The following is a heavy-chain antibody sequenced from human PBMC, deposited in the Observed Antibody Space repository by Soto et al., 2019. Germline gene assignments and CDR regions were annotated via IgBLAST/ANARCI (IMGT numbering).Heavy chain of an antibody. Sequence: ASVKVSCKASGGTFSSYAISWVRQAPGQGLEWMGGIIPIFGTANYAQKFQGRVTITADESTSTAYMELSSLRSEDTAVYCCARMHNWHDYAFDIWGQGTMVTVSS. V-gene: IGHV1-69*13. CDR2: IIPIFGTA. D-gene: IGHD1-1*01. J-gene: IGHJ3*02. CDR1: GGTFSSYA. CDR3: ARMHNWHDYAFDI.